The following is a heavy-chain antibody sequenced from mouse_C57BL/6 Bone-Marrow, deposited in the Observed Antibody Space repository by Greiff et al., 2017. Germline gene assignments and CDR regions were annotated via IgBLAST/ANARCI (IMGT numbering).Heavy chain of an antibody. CDR2: INPENGDT. V-gene: IGHV14-4*01. D-gene: IGHD1-1*01. CDR3: TDDYHGSSQGYAFDY. J-gene: IGHJ2*01. CDR1: GFNIKDDY. Sequence: VQLQQSGAELVRPGASVKLSCTASGFNIKDDYMHWVKQRPEQGLEWIGWINPENGDTEYASKFQGKATITADTSSNTAYLQLSSLTSEDTAVYYCTDDYHGSSQGYAFDYWGQGTTLTVSS.